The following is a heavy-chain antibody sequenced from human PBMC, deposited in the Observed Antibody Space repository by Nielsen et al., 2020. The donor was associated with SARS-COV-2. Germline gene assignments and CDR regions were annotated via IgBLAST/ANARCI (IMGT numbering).Heavy chain of an antibody. CDR1: GFTFSSTW. D-gene: IGHD6-19*01. Sequence: GESLKISCSASGFTFSSTWMDWVRQAPGQGLVWVSRINPSGSGTAYADSVKGRFAVSRDNAENTVVLQIHSLRVEDTAVYYCARGRRQWLVLYGRNAERIFDYWGQGTLVTVSS. CDR3: ARGRRQWLVLYGRNAERIFDY. V-gene: IGHV3-74*01. J-gene: IGHJ4*02. CDR2: INPSGSGT.